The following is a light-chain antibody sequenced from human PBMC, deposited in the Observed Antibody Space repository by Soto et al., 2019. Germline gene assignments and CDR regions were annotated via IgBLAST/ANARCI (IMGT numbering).Light chain of an antibody. J-gene: IGLJ1*01. CDR3: SSFTRSSTYV. Sequence: QSVLTQPASVSGSPGQSITISCTGTSSDVGRYNYVSWYQQHPGKAPKLTIYDVSNRPSGVSSRFSGSKSGNTASLTISGLQSEDEADYYCSSFTRSSTYVFGTGTKLTVL. CDR2: DVS. V-gene: IGLV2-14*01. CDR1: SSDVGRYNY.